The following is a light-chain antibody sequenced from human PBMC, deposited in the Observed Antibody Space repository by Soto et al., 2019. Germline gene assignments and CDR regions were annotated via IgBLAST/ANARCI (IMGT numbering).Light chain of an antibody. Sequence: DIQMAQSPSTLSASVGDRVTITCRASQTISTWLAWYQQKPGKAPKLLIYDASSLESGVPSRFSGGGSGTEFTLTISSLQPDDFATYFCQQYNDYSPRTFGQGTKLELK. CDR1: QTISTW. J-gene: IGKJ2*01. CDR2: DAS. CDR3: QQYNDYSPRT. V-gene: IGKV1-5*01.